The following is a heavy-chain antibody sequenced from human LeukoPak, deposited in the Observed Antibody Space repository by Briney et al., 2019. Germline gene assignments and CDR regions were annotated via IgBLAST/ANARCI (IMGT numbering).Heavy chain of an antibody. J-gene: IGHJ4*02. CDR2: IWSDGTNQ. CDR3: AKDAQRGFDYSNSLEY. V-gene: IGHV3-33*06. D-gene: IGHD4-11*01. Sequence: GGSLTLSCVASQFRFPFSHYGMPWVRPAPGRGLEWVAVIWSDGTNQYYADSVRGRFTISRDNSQNTVYLQMNSLRVEDTAVYFCAKDAQRGFDYSNSLEYWGQGTLVTVSS. CDR1: RFPFSHYG.